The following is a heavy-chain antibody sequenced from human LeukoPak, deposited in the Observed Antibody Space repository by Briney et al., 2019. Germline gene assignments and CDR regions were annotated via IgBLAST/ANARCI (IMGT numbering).Heavy chain of an antibody. CDR1: GYTFTSYG. V-gene: IGHV1-18*01. J-gene: IGHJ4*02. CDR2: ITSYDGET. Sequence: ASVKVSCKASGYTFTSYGISWVRQAPGRGLEWMGLITSYDGETNYAQKVQDRVTLTTDTSTSTVYMELRSLRSDDTAVYYCARAFSASKSCDYWGQGTLVTVSS. D-gene: IGHD6-19*01. CDR3: ARAFSASKSCDY.